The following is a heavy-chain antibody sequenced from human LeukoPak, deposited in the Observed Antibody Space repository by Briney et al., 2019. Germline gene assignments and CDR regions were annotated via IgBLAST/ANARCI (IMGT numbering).Heavy chain of an antibody. CDR2: IIPIFGTA. CDR1: GGTFSSYA. CDR3: ARDALGTMVRGVGLFDY. Sequence: GASVKVSCKASGGTFSSYAISWVRQAPGQGLEWMGGIIPIFGTANYAQKFQGRVTITADESTSTAYMELSSLRSDDTAVYYCARDALGTMVRGVGLFDYWGQGTLVTVSS. J-gene: IGHJ4*02. D-gene: IGHD3-10*01. V-gene: IGHV1-69*13.